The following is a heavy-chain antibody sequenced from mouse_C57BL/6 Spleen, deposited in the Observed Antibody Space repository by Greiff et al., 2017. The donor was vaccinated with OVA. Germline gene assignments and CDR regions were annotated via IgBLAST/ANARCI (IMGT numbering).Heavy chain of an antibody. Sequence: QVQLQQPGAELVKPGASVKLSCKASGYTFTSYWMQWVKQRPGQGLEWIGEIDPSDSYTNYNQKFKGKATLTVDTSSSTAYMQLSSLTSEDSAVYYCARAGETAQVFDYWGQGTTLTVSS. CDR1: GYTFTSYW. CDR3: ARAGETAQVFDY. D-gene: IGHD3-2*02. V-gene: IGHV1-50*01. J-gene: IGHJ2*01. CDR2: IDPSDSYT.